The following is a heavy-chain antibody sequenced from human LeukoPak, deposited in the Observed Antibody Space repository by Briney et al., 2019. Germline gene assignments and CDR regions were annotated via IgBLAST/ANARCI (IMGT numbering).Heavy chain of an antibody. CDR2: ISGSGGST. CDR3: AKVSDYSYYYYMDV. CDR1: GFTFSSYG. V-gene: IGHV3-23*01. J-gene: IGHJ6*03. Sequence: GGSLRLSCAASGFTFSSYGMSWVRQAPGKGLEWVSAISGSGGSTYYADSVKGRFTVSRDNFKNTLFLQVNSLRAEDTAVYYCAKVSDYSYYYYMDVWGKGTTVTVSS.